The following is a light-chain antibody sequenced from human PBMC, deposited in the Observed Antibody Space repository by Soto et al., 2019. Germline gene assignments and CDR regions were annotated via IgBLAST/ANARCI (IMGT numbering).Light chain of an antibody. J-gene: IGKJ4*01. V-gene: IGKV3-20*01. CDR3: QQCVSSQLT. Sequence: EIVLTQSPGTLSLSPGERATLSCRASQSVSSSYLAWYQQKPGQAPRLLIYVASSSAAGIRDRFSGSGSGTAFTLTICRLEPEGFAVEDWQQCVSSQLTFGGGTKVEIK. CDR1: QSVSSSY. CDR2: VAS.